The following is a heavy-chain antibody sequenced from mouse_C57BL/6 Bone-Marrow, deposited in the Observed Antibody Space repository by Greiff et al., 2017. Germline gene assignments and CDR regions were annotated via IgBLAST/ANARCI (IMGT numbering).Heavy chain of an antibody. J-gene: IGHJ4*01. CDR1: GYTFTSYD. D-gene: IGHD3-1*01. CDR2: IYPRAGST. Sequence: LMESGASVKLSCKASGYTFTSYDINWVKQRPGQGLEWIGWIYPRAGSTKYNEKFKGTATLTVDTSSSTAYMELHSLTSEDSAVYFWARGARDYAMDYWGQGTSVTVSS. CDR3: ARGARDYAMDY. V-gene: IGHV1-85*01.